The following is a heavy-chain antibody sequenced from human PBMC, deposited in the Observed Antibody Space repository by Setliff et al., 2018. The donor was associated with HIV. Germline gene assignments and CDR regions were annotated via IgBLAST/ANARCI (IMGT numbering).Heavy chain of an antibody. D-gene: IGHD1-26*01. CDR2: VYHRGNT. CDR1: GASSIYY. CDR3: AKDHSGSYRTFDY. Sequence: SETLSLTCTVSGASSIYYWGWIRQPPGKGLEWIGSVYHRGNTYYNPSLKSRLTISIDTSKNQFSLELNSVTAADTAVYYCAKDHSGSYRTFDYWGPGILVTVSS. V-gene: IGHV4-39*07. J-gene: IGHJ4*02.